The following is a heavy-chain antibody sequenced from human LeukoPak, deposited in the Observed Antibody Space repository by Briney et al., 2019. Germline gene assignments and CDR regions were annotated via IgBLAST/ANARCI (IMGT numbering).Heavy chain of an antibody. CDR3: ARDAIDSSGFDFDY. Sequence: LSLTCAVYGGSFSGYYWSWIRQPPGKGLEWVAVIWYDGSNKYYADSVKGRFTISRDNSKNTLYLQMNSLRAEDTAVYYCARDAIDSSGFDFDYWGQGTLVTVSS. CDR1: GGSFSGYY. V-gene: IGHV3-33*08. D-gene: IGHD3-22*01. CDR2: IWYDGSNK. J-gene: IGHJ4*02.